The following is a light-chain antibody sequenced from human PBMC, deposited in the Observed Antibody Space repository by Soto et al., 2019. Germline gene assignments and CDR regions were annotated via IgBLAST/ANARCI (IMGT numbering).Light chain of an antibody. CDR1: SSDVGTYNY. J-gene: IGLJ1*01. V-gene: IGLV2-8*01. Sequence: QSALTQPPSASGSPGQTVAISCTGTSSDVGTYNYVSWYQQHPGKAPKLMIYDVIQRPSGVTSRFTGSESGNTAALTVFGILSGGEADDYCCAYTAGSTDVYGTGTRLTVL. CDR3: CAYTAGSTDV. CDR2: DVI.